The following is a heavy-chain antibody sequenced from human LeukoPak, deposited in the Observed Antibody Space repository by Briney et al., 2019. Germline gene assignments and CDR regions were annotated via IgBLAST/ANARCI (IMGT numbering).Heavy chain of an antibody. CDR3: AKDRGDSSGYSTYTLDY. CDR1: GFTFSSYA. V-gene: IGHV3-30*04. D-gene: IGHD3-22*01. Sequence: PGGSLRLSCAASGFTFSSYAMHWVRQAPGKGLEWVAVISYDGSNKYYADSVKGRFTISRDNSKNTLYLQMNSLRAEDTAVYYCAKDRGDSSGYSTYTLDYWGQGTLVTVSS. J-gene: IGHJ4*02. CDR2: ISYDGSNK.